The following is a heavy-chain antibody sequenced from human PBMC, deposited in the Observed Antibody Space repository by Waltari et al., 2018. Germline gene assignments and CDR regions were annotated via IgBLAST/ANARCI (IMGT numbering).Heavy chain of an antibody. CDR2: INPNSGGT. D-gene: IGHD6-19*01. V-gene: IGHV1-2*06. CDR1: GYTFTGYY. Sequence: QVQLVQSGAEVKKPGASVKVSCKASGYTFTGYYMHWVRQAPGQGLEWMGRINPNSGGTNYAQKFQGRVTMTRDTSISTAYMELSRLRSDDTAVYYCATYIAVAGYYYYGMDVWDQGTTVTVSS. CDR3: ATYIAVAGYYYYGMDV. J-gene: IGHJ6*02.